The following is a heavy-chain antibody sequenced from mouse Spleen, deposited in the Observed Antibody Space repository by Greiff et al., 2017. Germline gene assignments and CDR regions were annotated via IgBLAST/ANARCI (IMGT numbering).Heavy chain of an antibody. V-gene: IGHV1-26*01. CDR2: INPNNGGT. CDR1: GYTFTDYY. CDR3: ARNYYDYYFDY. D-gene: IGHD2-4*01. J-gene: IGHJ2*01. Sequence: VQLQQSGPELVKPGASVKISCKASGYTFTDYYMNWVKQSHGKSLEWIGDINPNNGGTSYNQKFKGKATLTVDKSSSTAYMELRSLTSEDSAVYYCARNYYDYYFDYWGQGTTLTLSS.